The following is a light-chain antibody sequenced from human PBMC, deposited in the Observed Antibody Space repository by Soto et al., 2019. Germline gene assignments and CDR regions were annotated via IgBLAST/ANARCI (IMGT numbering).Light chain of an antibody. CDR1: SSNIGSNY. J-gene: IGLJ1*01. Sequence: QSVLTQPPSASGTPGQRVTISCSGSSSNIGSNYVYWYQQLPGTAPKLLIYRNNQRPSGVPDRFSGSKSGTSASLAISGLRSEDEADYYCAAWDASLSARYVFGPGTKVTVL. V-gene: IGLV1-47*01. CDR3: AAWDASLSARYV. CDR2: RNN.